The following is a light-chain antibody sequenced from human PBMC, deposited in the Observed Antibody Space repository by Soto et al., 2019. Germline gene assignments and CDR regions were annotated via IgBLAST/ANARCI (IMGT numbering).Light chain of an antibody. J-gene: IGLJ3*02. V-gene: IGLV2-23*02. CDR2: EVN. CDR1: SNDVGGYNL. CDR3: CSHVGGSSPQWV. Sequence: QSVLTQPASVSGSPGQSITISCTGTSNDVGGYNLVSWFQQHPGKAPKLMISEVNKRPSGVSNRFSGYKSANTASLTISELQAEDEADYYCCSHVGGSSPQWVFGGGTKLTVL.